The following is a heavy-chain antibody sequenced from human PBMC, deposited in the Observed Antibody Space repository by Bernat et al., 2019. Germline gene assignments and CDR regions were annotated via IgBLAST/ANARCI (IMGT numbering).Heavy chain of an antibody. CDR2: IYYSGST. Sequence: QLQLQESGPGLVKPSETLSLTCTVSGGSISSYYWSWIRQPPGKGLEWIGYIYYSGSTNYNPSLKSRVTISVDTSKNQFSLKLSSVTAADTAVYYCARYLGIAAAGAIDYWGQGTLVTVSS. D-gene: IGHD6-13*01. CDR3: ARYLGIAAAGAIDY. CDR1: GGSISSYY. J-gene: IGHJ4*02. V-gene: IGHV4-59*01.